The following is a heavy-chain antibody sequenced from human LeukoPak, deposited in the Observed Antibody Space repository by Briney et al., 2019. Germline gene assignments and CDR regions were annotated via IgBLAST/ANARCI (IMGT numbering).Heavy chain of an antibody. J-gene: IGHJ4*02. D-gene: IGHD5-18*01. Sequence: GASVKVSCKASGGTFSSYAISWVRQAPGQGLEWMGGIIPILGTANYAQKLQGRVTITADESTSTAYMELSSLRSEDTAVYYCASNPDVDTAIGYWGQGTLVTVSS. CDR1: GGTFSSYA. CDR2: IIPILGTA. CDR3: ASNPDVDTAIGY. V-gene: IGHV1-69*13.